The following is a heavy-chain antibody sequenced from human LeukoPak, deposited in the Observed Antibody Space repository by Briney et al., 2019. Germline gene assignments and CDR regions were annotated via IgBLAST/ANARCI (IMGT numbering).Heavy chain of an antibody. Sequence: ASVKVSYKASGYTFTGYYMHWVRQAPGQGLEWMGWINPNSGGTNYAQKFQGRVTITADESTSTAYMELSSLRSEDTAVYYCARSGYYGGWGQGTLVTVSS. J-gene: IGHJ4*02. CDR2: INPNSGGT. CDR3: ARSGYYGG. V-gene: IGHV1-2*02. D-gene: IGHD3-10*01. CDR1: GYTFTGYY.